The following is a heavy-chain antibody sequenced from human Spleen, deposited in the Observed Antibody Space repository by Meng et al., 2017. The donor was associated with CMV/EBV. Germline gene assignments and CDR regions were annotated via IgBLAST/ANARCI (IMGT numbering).Heavy chain of an antibody. CDR2: INHSGST. CDR1: GGSFSGYY. CDR3: ARSGSSGWIDY. D-gene: IGHD6-19*01. V-gene: IGHV4-34*01. J-gene: IGHJ4*02. Sequence: VELRGSGPGWVKPSETLSPTCAVYGGSFSGYYWSWIRQPPGKGLEWIGEINHSGSTNYNPSLKSRVTISVDTSKNQFSLQLNSVTPEDTAMYYCARSGSSGWIDYWGQGTLVTVSS.